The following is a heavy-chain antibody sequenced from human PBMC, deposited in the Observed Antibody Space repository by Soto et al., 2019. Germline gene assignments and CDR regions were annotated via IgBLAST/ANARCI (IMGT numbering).Heavy chain of an antibody. Sequence: VSVKVACKASGYTLTSYGSSWVRQAPGQGLEWMGWISAYNGNTNYAQKLQGRVTMTTDTSTSTAYMEMRSLRSDATAVYYCARPAFAYSSGWYGYWGQGTLVTVSS. V-gene: IGHV1-18*01. CDR3: ARPAFAYSSGWYGY. CDR1: GYTLTSYG. D-gene: IGHD6-13*01. J-gene: IGHJ4*02. CDR2: ISAYNGNT.